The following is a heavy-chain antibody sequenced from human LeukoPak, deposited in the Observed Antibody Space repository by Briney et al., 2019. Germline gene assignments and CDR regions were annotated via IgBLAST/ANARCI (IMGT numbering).Heavy chain of an antibody. CDR2: IYHSGRT. Sequence: SETLSLTCGVSGYSISSGYYWGWIRQPPGKGLEWIGSIYHSGRTYYNPSLESRVTISVDTSENQFSLKLTSVTAADTAVYYCATEVGQWLVRTWGQGTLVTVSS. V-gene: IGHV4-38-2*01. CDR1: GYSISSGYY. CDR3: ATEVGQWLVRT. J-gene: IGHJ4*02. D-gene: IGHD6-19*01.